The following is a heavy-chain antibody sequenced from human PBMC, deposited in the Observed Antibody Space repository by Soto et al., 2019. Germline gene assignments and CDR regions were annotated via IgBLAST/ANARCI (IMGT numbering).Heavy chain of an antibody. CDR2: IYYSGST. V-gene: IGHV4-59*01. CDR1: GGSISSYY. D-gene: IGHD2-2*01. Sequence: SETLSLTCTVSGGSISSYYWSWIRRPPGKGLEWIGYIYYSGSTNYNPSLKSRVTISVDTSKNQFSLKLSSVTAADTAVYYCARARGYCSSTSCYNYYYGMDVWGQGTTVTVSS. J-gene: IGHJ6*02. CDR3: ARARGYCSSTSCYNYYYGMDV.